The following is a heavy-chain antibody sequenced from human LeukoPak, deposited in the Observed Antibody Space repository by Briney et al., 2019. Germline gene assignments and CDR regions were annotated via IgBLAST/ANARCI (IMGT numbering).Heavy chain of an antibody. CDR1: GYTFTSYD. CDR2: MNPNSGNT. CDR3: AAPSRYDSSGYYPNYFDY. V-gene: IGHV1-8*01. Sequence: GASVKVSCKASGYTFTSYDINWVRQATGQGLEWMGWMNPNSGNTGYAQKFQGRVTMTRNTSISTAYMELSSLRSEDTAVYYCAAPSRYDSSGYYPNYFDYWGQGTLVTVSS. D-gene: IGHD3-22*01. J-gene: IGHJ4*02.